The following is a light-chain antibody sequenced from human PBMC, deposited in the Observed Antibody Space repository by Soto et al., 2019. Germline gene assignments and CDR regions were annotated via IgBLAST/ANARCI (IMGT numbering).Light chain of an antibody. J-gene: IGLJ2*01. CDR2: DNN. V-gene: IGLV1-51*01. Sequence: QSVLTQPPSLSAAPGQRVTISCFGSSSNIGKYAASWYQQFPGTAPKLLIADNNKRPSGIPDRFSGSKSGTSATLGITELQTGDEADYYCAAWDSSLSELVFGGGTKVTVL. CDR1: SSNIGKYA. CDR3: AAWDSSLSELV.